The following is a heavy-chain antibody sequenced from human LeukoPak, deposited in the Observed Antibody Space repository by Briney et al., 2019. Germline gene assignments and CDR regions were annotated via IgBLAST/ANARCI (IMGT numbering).Heavy chain of an antibody. Sequence: ASVKVSCKASGYTFTSYDINWVRQATGQGLGWMGWMNPNSGNTGYAQKFQGRVTMTRNTSISTAYMELSSLRSEDTAVYYCARGIDGWYYYYYGMDVWGQGTTVTVSS. CDR2: MNPNSGNT. D-gene: IGHD5-24*01. J-gene: IGHJ6*02. CDR1: GYTFTSYD. CDR3: ARGIDGWYYYYYGMDV. V-gene: IGHV1-8*01.